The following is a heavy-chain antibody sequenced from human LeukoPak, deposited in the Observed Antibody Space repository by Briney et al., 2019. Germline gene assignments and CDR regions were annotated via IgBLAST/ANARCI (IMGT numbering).Heavy chain of an antibody. CDR3: ARDPASFGWFDP. CDR1: GYTFTSYG. D-gene: IGHD3-16*01. CDR2: ISAYNGNT. J-gene: IGHJ5*02. V-gene: IGHV1-18*01. Sequence: ASVKVSCKASGYTFTSYGISWVRQAPGQGLEWMGWISAYNGNTNYAQKLQGRVTMTTDTSTSTAYMELRSLRSDDTAVYYCARDPASFGWFDPWAREPWSPSPQ.